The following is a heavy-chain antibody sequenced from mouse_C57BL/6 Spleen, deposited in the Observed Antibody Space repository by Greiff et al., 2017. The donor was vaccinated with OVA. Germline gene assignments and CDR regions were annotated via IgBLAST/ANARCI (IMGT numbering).Heavy chain of an antibody. Sequence: EVMLVESGGGLVKPGGSLKLSCAASGFTFSSYAMSWVRQTPEKRLEWVATISDGGSYTYYPDNVKGRFTISRDNAKNNLYLQMSHLKSEDTAMYYCASALRRDGDYYAMDYWGQGASVTVSS. J-gene: IGHJ4*01. V-gene: IGHV5-4*03. CDR1: GFTFSSYA. D-gene: IGHD1-2*01. CDR2: ISDGGSYT. CDR3: ASALRRDGDYYAMDY.